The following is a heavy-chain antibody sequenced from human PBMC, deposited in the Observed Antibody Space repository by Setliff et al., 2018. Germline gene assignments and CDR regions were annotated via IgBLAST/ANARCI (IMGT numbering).Heavy chain of an antibody. CDR3: ARGYRGYYNFWSGSQGANWFDP. D-gene: IGHD3-3*01. J-gene: IGHJ5*02. CDR1: GGIFNSFS. Sequence: SVKVSCKASGGIFNSFSITWVRQAPGQGLEWMGRIIPLFETTNYVEKFQGRVTITADKSTSTAYMELSRLRSEDTAVYYCARGYRGYYNFWSGSQGANWFDPWGQGTLVTVSS. CDR2: IIPLFETT. V-gene: IGHV1-69*06.